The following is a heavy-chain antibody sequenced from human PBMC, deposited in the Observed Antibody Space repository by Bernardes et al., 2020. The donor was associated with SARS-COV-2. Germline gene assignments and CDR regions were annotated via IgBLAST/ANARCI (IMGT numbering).Heavy chain of an antibody. CDR1: GFTFSSYS. D-gene: IGHD6-19*01. CDR2: ISSSSSYI. V-gene: IGHV3-21*01. Sequence: GGSLRLSRAASGFTFSSYSMNWVRQAPGKGLEWVSSISSSSSYIYYADSVKGRFTISRDNAKNSLYLQMNSLRAEDTAVYYCARDELGDLAGAVAGLYYYYGMDVWGQGTTVTVSS. CDR3: ARDELGDLAGAVAGLYYYYGMDV. J-gene: IGHJ6*02.